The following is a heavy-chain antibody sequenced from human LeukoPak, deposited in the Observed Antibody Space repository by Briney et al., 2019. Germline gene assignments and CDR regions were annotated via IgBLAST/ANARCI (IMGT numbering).Heavy chain of an antibody. CDR1: GFTFRRYW. D-gene: IGHD5-12*01. Sequence: SMRLSCVASGFTFRRYWMSWVRQAPGKGLEWVGNINEDESKEYYIDSVKGRFTISRDNAKNSVYLQMNSLRAEDTALYNCTRDSPGYGAYDFDWGQGTLVTVSS. J-gene: IGHJ4*02. CDR2: INEDESKE. CDR3: TRDSPGYGAYDFD. V-gene: IGHV3-7*04.